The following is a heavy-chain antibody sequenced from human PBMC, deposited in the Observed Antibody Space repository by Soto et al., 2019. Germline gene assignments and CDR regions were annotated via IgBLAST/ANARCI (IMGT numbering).Heavy chain of an antibody. CDR1: GDSVNNGSYY. J-gene: IGHJ4*02. CDR3: ARDQINYYDSSGYYPF. V-gene: IGHV4-61*01. D-gene: IGHD3-22*01. Sequence: PSETLSLTCTVSGDSVNNGSYYWSWIRQPPGKGLEWIGYMYNSGGTNYNPSLKSRVTMSVDTSKNQFSLKLSSVTAADTAVYYCARDQINYYDSSGYYPFWGQGTLVTVSS. CDR2: MYNSGGT.